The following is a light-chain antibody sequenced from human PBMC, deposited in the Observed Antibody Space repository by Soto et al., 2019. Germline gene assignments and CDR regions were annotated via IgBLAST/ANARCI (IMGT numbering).Light chain of an antibody. CDR3: QQRSNWPPLT. J-gene: IGKJ3*01. CDR1: QSVSSY. Sequence: EIVMTQSPATLFVSPGERATLSCRASQSVSSYLAWYQQKPGQAPRLLIYDASNRATGIPARFSGSGSGTDFTLTISSLEPEDFAVYYCQQRSNWPPLTFGPGTKVAIK. V-gene: IGKV3-11*01. CDR2: DAS.